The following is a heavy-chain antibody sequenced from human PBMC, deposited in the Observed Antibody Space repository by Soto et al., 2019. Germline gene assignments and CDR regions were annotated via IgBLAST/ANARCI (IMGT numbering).Heavy chain of an antibody. V-gene: IGHV4-59*08. J-gene: IGHJ4*02. CDR2: IYYSGST. Sequence: SETLSLTCTVSGGSLSSYYWNWIRQPPGKGLEWIGYIYYSGSTNYNPSLKSRVTISVDTSKNQFSLKLSSVTAADTAVYYCARRYGYCFDYWGQGTLVTVSS. CDR1: GGSLSSYY. D-gene: IGHD2-2*03. CDR3: ARRYGYCFDY.